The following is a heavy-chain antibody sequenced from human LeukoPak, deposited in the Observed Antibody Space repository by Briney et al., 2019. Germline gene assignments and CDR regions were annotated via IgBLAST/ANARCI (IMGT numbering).Heavy chain of an antibody. Sequence: PSETLSLTCTVSGGSISSYYWSWIRQPAGKGPEWIGRIYTSGSTNYNPSLKSRVTMSVDTSKNQFSLKLSSVTAADTAVYYCARRYCSSTSCYLDYWGQGTLVTVSS. CDR1: GGSISSYY. J-gene: IGHJ4*02. CDR3: ARRYCSSTSCYLDY. V-gene: IGHV4-4*07. CDR2: IYTSGST. D-gene: IGHD2-2*01.